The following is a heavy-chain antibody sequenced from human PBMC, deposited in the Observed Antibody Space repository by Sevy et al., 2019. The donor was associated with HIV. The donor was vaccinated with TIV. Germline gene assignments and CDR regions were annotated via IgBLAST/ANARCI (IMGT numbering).Heavy chain of an antibody. Sequence: ASVKVSCKASGYTFTDNYVHWVRQAPGQGLEWMGRINPKSGGTKYAQNFQGRFTMTRDTSISTAYMEVTRLRFDDTALYYCVREAGSTYYGLIDFWGQGSLVTVSS. V-gene: IGHV1-2*06. J-gene: IGHJ4*02. D-gene: IGHD1-26*01. CDR3: VREAGSTYYGLIDF. CDR1: GYTFTDNY. CDR2: INPKSGGT.